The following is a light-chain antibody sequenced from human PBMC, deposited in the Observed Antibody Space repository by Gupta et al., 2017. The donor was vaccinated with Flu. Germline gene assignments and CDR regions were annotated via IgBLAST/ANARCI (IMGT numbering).Light chain of an antibody. CDR2: DKS. Sequence: KVTIYCSRGSANNIKNFLSRYQQLQATDPKLFRGDKSNRPSGIPDRFSGSRSGTSVTLAILGPQAGDEAYYSCDAWDSRLIVYVFGGGTTVTVL. V-gene: IGLV1-51*01. CDR3: DAWDSRLIVYV. J-gene: IGLJ1*01. CDR1: SANNIKNF.